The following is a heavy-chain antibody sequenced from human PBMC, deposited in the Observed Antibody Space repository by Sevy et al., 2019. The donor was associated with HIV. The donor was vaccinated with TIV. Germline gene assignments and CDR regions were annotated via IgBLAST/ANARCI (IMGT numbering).Heavy chain of an antibody. CDR2: INTNTGNP. Sequence: ASVKVSCKASGYTFTSYAMNWVRQAPGQGLEWMGWINTNTGNPTYAQGFTGRFVFSLDTSVSTAYLQISSLKAEDTAVYYCARGKRFLEWLPIYRMDVWGQGTTVTVSS. D-gene: IGHD3-3*01. V-gene: IGHV7-4-1*02. CDR3: ARGKRFLEWLPIYRMDV. CDR1: GYTFTSYA. J-gene: IGHJ6*02.